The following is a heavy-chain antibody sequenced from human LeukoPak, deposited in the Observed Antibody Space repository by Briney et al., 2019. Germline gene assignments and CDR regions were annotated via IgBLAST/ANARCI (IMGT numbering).Heavy chain of an antibody. CDR2: FSGSSGSP. CDR3: ARDNRIAALYYYCYRDV. V-gene: IGHV3-23*01. CDR1: GFTLSCHA. J-gene: IGHJ6*03. Sequence: GGPLRLSCAAYGFTLSCHAMSWGRQAPGKGLEWVSAFSGSSGSPSYVDSVKGRFTSSRDNSKKPLDVQMNSRGAGDMALYDCARDNRIAALYYYCYRDVGGKG. D-gene: IGHD6-13*01.